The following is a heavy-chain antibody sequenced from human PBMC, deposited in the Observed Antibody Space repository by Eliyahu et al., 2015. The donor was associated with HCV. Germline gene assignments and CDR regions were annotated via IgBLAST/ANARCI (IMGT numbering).Heavy chain of an antibody. Sequence: QLQLQESGPGLVKPSETLSLTCTVSGDSISSTNLHWGWIRQPPGKGLEWMGNFYYGEGTYYNPSLKSRVTISVDTSQNQFSLTLTSVTAADTAVYYCARGYYYDSSGYRAFDYWGQGTLVTVSS. CDR2: FYYGEGT. CDR3: ARGYYYDSSGYRAFDY. D-gene: IGHD3-22*01. CDR1: GDSISSTNLH. J-gene: IGHJ4*02. V-gene: IGHV4-39*02.